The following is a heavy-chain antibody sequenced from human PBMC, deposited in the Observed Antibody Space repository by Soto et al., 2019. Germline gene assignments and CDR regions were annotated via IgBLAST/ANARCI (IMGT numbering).Heavy chain of an antibody. CDR1: GFTFSRYA. Sequence: HPGGSLRLSCAASGFTFSRYAMNWVRQAPGKGLEGVSAISGSAATTHFADSVKGRLTISRDNSKNTQYLQKNSLRAEATAVCYCAPYCSFCNNTASYALYSRGQRAVVTVS. CDR2: ISGSAATT. V-gene: IGHV3-23*01. D-gene: IGHD2-8*01. CDR3: APYCSFCNNTASYALYS. J-gene: IGHJ5*01.